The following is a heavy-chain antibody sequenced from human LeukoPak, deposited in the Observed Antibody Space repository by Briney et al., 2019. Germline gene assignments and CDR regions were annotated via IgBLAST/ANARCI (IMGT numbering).Heavy chain of an antibody. V-gene: IGHV3-23*01. CDR3: AKALSSWHSPGYFQH. CDR1: GFTFSSYA. J-gene: IGHJ1*01. D-gene: IGHD6-13*01. Sequence: GSPRLSCAASGFTFSSYAMSWVRQAPGKGLEWVSAISGSGGSTYYADSVKGRFTISRDNSKNTLYLQMNSLRAEDTAVYYCAKALSSWHSPGYFQHWGQGTLVTVSS. CDR2: ISGSGGST.